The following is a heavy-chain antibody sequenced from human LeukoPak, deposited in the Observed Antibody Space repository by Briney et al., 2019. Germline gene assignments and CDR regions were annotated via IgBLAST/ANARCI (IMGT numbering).Heavy chain of an antibody. V-gene: IGHV5-51*01. CDR3: ASSTSILWYLG. D-gene: IGHD2-21*01. Sequence: GESLKISCKGSEYSFTTYRIAWVRQMPGKGLEWMGIIYPGDSETRYSPSFQGQVTISADKSISTAYLQWSSLKASDTAMYYCASSTSILWYLGWGQGTLVTVSS. J-gene: IGHJ4*02. CDR1: EYSFTTYR. CDR2: IYPGDSET.